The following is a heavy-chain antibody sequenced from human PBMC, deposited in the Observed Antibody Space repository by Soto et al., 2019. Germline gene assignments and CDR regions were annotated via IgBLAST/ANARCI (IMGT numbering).Heavy chain of an antibody. CDR3: AKTRYSNSEYYFDY. J-gene: IGHJ4*02. Sequence: GGSLRLSCAASGFTFSSYAMTWVRQAPGKGLEWVSSISGSRDNTYYTDSVKGRFTISRDNSRDTLYLQMNSLRAEDTAVYYCAKTRYSNSEYYFDYWGQGTQVTVSS. D-gene: IGHD4-4*01. V-gene: IGHV3-23*01. CDR2: ISGSRDNT. CDR1: GFTFSSYA.